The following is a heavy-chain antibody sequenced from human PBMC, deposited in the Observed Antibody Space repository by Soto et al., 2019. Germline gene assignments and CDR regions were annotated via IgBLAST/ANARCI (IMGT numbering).Heavy chain of an antibody. CDR2: IKPDGSET. CDR1: GFTFSGHW. Sequence: GGSLRLSCAASGFTFSGHWMTWVRQTPGEGLQWVAAIKPDGSETFYVDSVKGRFTISRDNARNSLFLQMDSLRAEDTAVYYCTSRPSGMTYHAVFDFWGQGTLVTVS. V-gene: IGHV3-7*03. J-gene: IGHJ4*02. CDR3: TSRPSGMTYHAVFDF. D-gene: IGHD2-21*02.